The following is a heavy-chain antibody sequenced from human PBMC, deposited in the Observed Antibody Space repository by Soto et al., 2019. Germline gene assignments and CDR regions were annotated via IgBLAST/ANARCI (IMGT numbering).Heavy chain of an antibody. Sequence: SETLSLTCTVSGGSMSSYYWSWIRQPPGKGLEWIAYIHYSGSTNYNPSLKSRVTISVDTSKNQFSLKLSSVTAADTAVYYCARTVPAAIVGLRAFDIWGQGTMVTVSS. CDR3: ARTVPAAIVGLRAFDI. D-gene: IGHD2-2*01. CDR2: IHYSGST. CDR1: GGSMSSYY. V-gene: IGHV4-59*01. J-gene: IGHJ3*02.